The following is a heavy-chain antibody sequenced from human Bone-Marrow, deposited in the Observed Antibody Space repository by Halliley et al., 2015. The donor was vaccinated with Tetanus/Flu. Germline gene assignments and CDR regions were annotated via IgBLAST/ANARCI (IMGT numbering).Heavy chain of an antibody. D-gene: IGHD6-19*01. J-gene: IGHJ6*02. V-gene: IGHV3-33*01. CDR3: ARNFYSSGWYINNLYYYAMDV. Sequence: YDGSKKYYADSVKGRFTLSRDNSKNTLYVQMNSLSAEDTAVYYCARNFYSSGWYINNLYYYAMDVWGQGTTVTVSS. CDR2: YDGSKK.